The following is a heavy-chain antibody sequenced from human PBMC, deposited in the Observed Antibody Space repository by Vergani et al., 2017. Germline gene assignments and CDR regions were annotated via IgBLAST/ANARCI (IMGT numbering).Heavy chain of an antibody. CDR1: GFTFDDYA. V-gene: IGHV3-9*01. J-gene: IGHJ6*02. Sequence: EVQLVESGGGLVQPGRSLRLSCAASGFTFDDYAMHWVRQAPGKGLEWVSGISWNSGSIGYADSVKGRFTISRDNAKNSLYLQMNSLRAEDTALYYCAKDLSRLYYYYGMDVWGQGTTVTVSS. D-gene: IGHD2/OR15-2a*01. CDR2: ISWNSGSI. CDR3: AKDLSRLYYYYGMDV.